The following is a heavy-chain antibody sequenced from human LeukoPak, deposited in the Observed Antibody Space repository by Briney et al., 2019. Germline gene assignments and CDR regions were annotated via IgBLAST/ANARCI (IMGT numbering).Heavy chain of an antibody. J-gene: IGHJ5*02. CDR1: GYTFTSYG. Sequence: ASVTVSCKASGYTFTSYGISWVRQAPGQGLEWMGWISAYNGNTNYAQKLQGRVTMTTDTSTSTAYMELRSLRSDDAAVYYCARDGGLAVAGDNWFDPWGQGTLVTVSS. CDR3: ARDGGLAVAGDNWFDP. D-gene: IGHD6-19*01. CDR2: ISAYNGNT. V-gene: IGHV1-18*01.